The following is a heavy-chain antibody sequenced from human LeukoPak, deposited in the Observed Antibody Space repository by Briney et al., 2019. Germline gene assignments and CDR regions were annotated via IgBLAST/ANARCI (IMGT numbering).Heavy chain of an antibody. CDR2: ISYDGSNK. D-gene: IGHD5-18*01. Sequence: GGSLRLSCAASGFTFSSYGMHWVRQAPGKGLEWVAVISYDGSNKYYADSVKGRFTISRDNSKNTLYLQMNSLRAEDTAVYYCAKGGYSYGLYYWGQGTLVTVSS. CDR1: GFTFSSYG. CDR3: AKGGYSYGLYY. J-gene: IGHJ4*02. V-gene: IGHV3-30*18.